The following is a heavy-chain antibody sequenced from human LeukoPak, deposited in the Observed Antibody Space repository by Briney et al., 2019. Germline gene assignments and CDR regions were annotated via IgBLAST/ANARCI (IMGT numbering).Heavy chain of an antibody. Sequence: GGSLRLSCAASRFTFSSYWMSRVRQAPGKGLEWVGRIRSKANSYATAYAASVKGRFTISRDDSKNTAYLQMNSLKTEDTAVYYCTPLDYWGQGTLVTVSS. V-gene: IGHV3-73*01. CDR1: RFTFSSYW. J-gene: IGHJ4*02. CDR2: IRSKANSYAT. CDR3: TPLDY.